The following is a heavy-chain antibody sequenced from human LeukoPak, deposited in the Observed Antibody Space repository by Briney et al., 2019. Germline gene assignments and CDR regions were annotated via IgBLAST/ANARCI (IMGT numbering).Heavy chain of an antibody. D-gene: IGHD6-19*01. V-gene: IGHV3-48*04. CDR3: ATQSTPHTVGSGWYSGY. J-gene: IGHJ4*02. Sequence: PGGSLRLSCAASGFTFSSYSMNWVRQAPGKGLEWVSYISSSSSTIYYADSVKGRFTISRDNAKNTLYLQMNSLRAEDTAVYYCATQSTPHTVGSGWYSGYWGQGTLVTVSS. CDR2: ISSSSSTI. CDR1: GFTFSSYS.